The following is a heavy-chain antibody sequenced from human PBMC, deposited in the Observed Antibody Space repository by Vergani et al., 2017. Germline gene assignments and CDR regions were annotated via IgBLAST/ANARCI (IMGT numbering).Heavy chain of an antibody. Sequence: QVQILPSGGGVVQPGGSLRLSCTLSGFTLNTYGIHWVRQAPGKGLEWVSFIQYDGSDIFYADFVEGRFTISRDNSKNSLYLQMRSLRFDDTAVYYCANEGSANRIRGWLDNWGQGALVTVSS. J-gene: IGHJ4*02. V-gene: IGHV3-30*02. CDR2: IQYDGSDI. CDR1: GFTLNTYG. CDR3: ANEGSANRIRGWLDN. D-gene: IGHD3-10*01.